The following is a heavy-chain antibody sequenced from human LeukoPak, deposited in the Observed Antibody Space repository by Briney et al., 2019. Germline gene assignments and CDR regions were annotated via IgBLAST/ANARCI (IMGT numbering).Heavy chain of an antibody. Sequence: GGSLRLSCAASGFTFSSYGMHWVRQAPGKGLEWVAVISYDGSNKYYADSVKGRFTVSRDNSKNTLYLQMNSLRAEDTAVYYCAKAKYSSGRSWFDPWGQGTLVTVSS. V-gene: IGHV3-30*18. D-gene: IGHD6-19*01. J-gene: IGHJ5*02. CDR3: AKAKYSSGRSWFDP. CDR2: ISYDGSNK. CDR1: GFTFSSYG.